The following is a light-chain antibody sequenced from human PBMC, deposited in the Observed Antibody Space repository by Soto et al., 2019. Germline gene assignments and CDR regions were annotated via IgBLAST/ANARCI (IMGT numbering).Light chain of an antibody. J-gene: IGKJ4*01. CDR3: QQYNNWPALT. CDR1: QSVSSN. CDR2: DAS. V-gene: IGKV3-15*01. Sequence: EIVMTQSPATLSVSPGERAILSCRASQSVSSNSAWYQQKPGQAPRLLIYDASTRATGIPARFSGSGSGTEFTLTISSLQSEDFAVYYCQQYNNWPALTFGGGTKVEIK.